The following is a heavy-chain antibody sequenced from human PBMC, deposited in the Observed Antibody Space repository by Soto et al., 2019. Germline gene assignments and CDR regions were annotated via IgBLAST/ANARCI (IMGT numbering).Heavy chain of an antibody. V-gene: IGHV4-30-4*01. D-gene: IGHD3-3*01. J-gene: IGHJ5*01. CDR2: IFYTGST. CDR3: ARVPFSSFGGADAPVGWFDS. Sequence: QVHLQESGPGLVKPSQTLSLTCTVSGGFVNSVNNYWSWIRQPPGKGLEWLGYIFYTGSTYYNPSLRSRITISKGTPKSRSSPKLATVTAAVTAVYYCARVPFSSFGGADAPVGWFDSWGQGTLVTVSS. CDR1: GGFVNSVNNY.